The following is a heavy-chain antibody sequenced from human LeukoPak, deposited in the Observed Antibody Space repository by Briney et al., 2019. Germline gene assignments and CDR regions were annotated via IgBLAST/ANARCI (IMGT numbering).Heavy chain of an antibody. D-gene: IGHD3-10*01. Sequence: SETLSLTCTVSGGSISSYSWSWIRQPPGKGLEWIGYIYYSGSTNYNPSLKSRVTVSVDTPKNQVSLKLSSVTAADTAVYYCARLGSGSYYHLNYYYYMDVWGKGTTVTVSS. CDR2: IYYSGST. J-gene: IGHJ6*03. CDR3: ARLGSGSYYHLNYYYYMDV. CDR1: GGSISSYS. V-gene: IGHV4-59*12.